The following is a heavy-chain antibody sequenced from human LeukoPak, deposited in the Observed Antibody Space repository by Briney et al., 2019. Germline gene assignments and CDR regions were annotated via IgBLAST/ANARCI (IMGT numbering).Heavy chain of an antibody. Sequence: SETLSLTCTASGGSISSSSYYWGWIRQPPGKGLEWIGSIYYSGSTYYNPSLKSRVTISVDTSKNQFSLKLSSVTAADTAVYYCARGVYCSSTSCYSGSLFFRRRGNYYYMDVWGKGTTVTVSS. D-gene: IGHD2-2*01. V-gene: IGHV4-39*07. J-gene: IGHJ6*03. CDR1: GGSISSSSYY. CDR3: ARGVYCSSTSCYSGSLFFRRRGNYYYMDV. CDR2: IYYSGST.